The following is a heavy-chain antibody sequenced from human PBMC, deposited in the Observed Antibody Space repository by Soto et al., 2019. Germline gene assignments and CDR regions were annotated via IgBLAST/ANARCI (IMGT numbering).Heavy chain of an antibody. D-gene: IGHD3-3*01. CDR2: ISGSGGST. Sequence: EVQLLEPGGGLVQPGGSLRLSCAASGFTFSSYAMSWVRQAPGKGLEWVSTISGSGGSTYYADSVKGRFTISRDNSKNTLYLQMNSLRAEDTAVYYCAKGRENTIFGVLTLFDYWGQGTLVTVSS. V-gene: IGHV3-23*01. J-gene: IGHJ4*02. CDR1: GFTFSSYA. CDR3: AKGRENTIFGVLTLFDY.